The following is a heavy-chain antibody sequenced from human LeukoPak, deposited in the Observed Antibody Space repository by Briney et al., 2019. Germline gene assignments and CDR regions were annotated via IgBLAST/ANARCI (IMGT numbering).Heavy chain of an antibody. CDR1: GDSLTSHF. CDR3: ARRMATVTDAFDI. D-gene: IGHD5-24*01. V-gene: IGHV4-59*08. J-gene: IGHJ3*02. CDR2: VFHSGTT. Sequence: PSETLSLTRNVSGDSLTSHFWSWIRQTPGKGLEWIGYVFHSGTTNYSPSLKSRVTISLDTSKKQFYLRLASVTAADTAVYYCARRMATVTDAFDIWGRGTMVSVSS.